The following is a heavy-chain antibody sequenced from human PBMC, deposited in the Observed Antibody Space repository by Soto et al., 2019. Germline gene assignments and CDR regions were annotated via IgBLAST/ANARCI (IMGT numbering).Heavy chain of an antibody. D-gene: IGHD3-3*01. J-gene: IGHJ6*02. CDR1: GGTFSRYA. V-gene: IGHV1-69*13. Sequence: ASVKVSCKASGGTFSRYAISWVRQAPGQGLEWMGGIIPIFGTANYAQKFQGRVTITADESTSTAYMELSSLRSEDTAVYYCARPFPLYYDFWTNDYYGMDVWGQGTTVTVSS. CDR2: IIPIFGTA. CDR3: ARPFPLYYDFWTNDYYGMDV.